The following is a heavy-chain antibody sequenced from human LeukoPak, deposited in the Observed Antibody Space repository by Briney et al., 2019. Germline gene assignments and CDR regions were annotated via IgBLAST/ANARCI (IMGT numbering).Heavy chain of an antibody. V-gene: IGHV3-21*01. CDR1: GFTFSSYS. Sequence: GGSLRLSCAASGFTFSSYSMNWVRQAPGKGLEWVSSISNSSSYIYYADSVKGRFTISRDNAKNSLYLQMNSLRAEDTAVYYCARADSGYLDYWGQGTLVTVSS. J-gene: IGHJ4*02. CDR3: ARADSGYLDY. D-gene: IGHD1-26*01. CDR2: ISNSSSYI.